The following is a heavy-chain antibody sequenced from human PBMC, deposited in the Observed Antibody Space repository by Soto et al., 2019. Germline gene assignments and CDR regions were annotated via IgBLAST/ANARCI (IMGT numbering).Heavy chain of an antibody. CDR2: IYYSGST. CDR3: ARAADYYDSSGYYFDY. CDR1: GGSMKSYY. D-gene: IGHD3-22*01. J-gene: IGHJ4*02. V-gene: IGHV4-59*07. Sequence: SDTLALTCTVSGGSMKSYYGGLIRKPPGKGLEWIGYIYYSGSTNYNPSLKSRVTISVDTSKNQFSLKLSSVTAADTAVYYCARAADYYDSSGYYFDYWGQGTLVTVSS.